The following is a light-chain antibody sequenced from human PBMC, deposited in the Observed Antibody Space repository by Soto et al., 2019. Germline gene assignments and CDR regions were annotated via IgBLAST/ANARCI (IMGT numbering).Light chain of an antibody. CDR2: DAS. Sequence: DIVLTQSPATLSLSPGERATLSCRASQSVSSYLAWYQQKPGQAPRLLIYDASNRATGIPARFSGSGSGTDFTLTISRLEPEDFAVYYCQQYGSSPPTFGKGTKV. CDR3: QQYGSSPPT. V-gene: IGKV3-20*01. CDR1: QSVSSY. J-gene: IGKJ1*01.